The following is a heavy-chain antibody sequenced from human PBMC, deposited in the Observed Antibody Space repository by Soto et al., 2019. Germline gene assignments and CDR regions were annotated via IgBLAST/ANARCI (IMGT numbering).Heavy chain of an antibody. CDR1: GGSISSSSYY. D-gene: IGHD3-3*01. CDR2: IYYSGST. J-gene: IGHJ3*02. CDR3: ARHPIELGVASSPEYAFDI. V-gene: IGHV4-39*01. Sequence: PSETLSLTCTVSGGSISSSSYYRGWIRQPPGKGLEWIGSIYYSGSTYYNPSLKSRVTISVDTSKNQFSLKLSSVTAADTAVYYCARHPIELGVASSPEYAFDIWGQGTMVTVPS.